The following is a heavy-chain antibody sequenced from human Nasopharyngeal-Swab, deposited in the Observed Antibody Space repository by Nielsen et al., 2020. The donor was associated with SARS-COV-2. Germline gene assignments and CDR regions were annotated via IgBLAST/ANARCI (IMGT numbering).Heavy chain of an antibody. CDR2: INAGNGNT. V-gene: IGHV1-3*01. Sequence: WVRQAPGQRLEWMGWINAGNGNTKYSQKFQGRVTITRDTSASTAYMELSSLRSEDTAVYYCASGGAGGVIVTYYFDYWGQEPWSPSPQ. D-gene: IGHD3-16*02. J-gene: IGHJ4*01. CDR3: ASGGAGGVIVTYYFDY.